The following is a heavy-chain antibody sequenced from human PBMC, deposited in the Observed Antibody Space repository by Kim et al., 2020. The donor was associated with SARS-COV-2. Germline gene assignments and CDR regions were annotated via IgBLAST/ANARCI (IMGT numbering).Heavy chain of an antibody. V-gene: IGHV3-9*01. CDR2: ISWNSGSI. CDR1: GFTFDDYA. D-gene: IGHD3-9*01. Sequence: GGSLRLSCAASGFTFDDYAMHWVRQAPGKGLEWVSGISWNSGSIGYADSVKGRFTISRDNAKNSLYLQMNSLRAEDTALYYCAKDNYDILTGDFDYWGQGTLVTVSS. J-gene: IGHJ4*02. CDR3: AKDNYDILTGDFDY.